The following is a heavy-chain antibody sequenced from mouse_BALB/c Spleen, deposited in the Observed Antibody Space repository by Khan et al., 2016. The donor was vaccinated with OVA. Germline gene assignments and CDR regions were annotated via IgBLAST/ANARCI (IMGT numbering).Heavy chain of an antibody. Sequence: VQLQESGAELVRPGVSVKISCKGSGYTFTDFTLHWVKQSHAMSLEWIGVISTYYGDATYNQRFKDKATMTVDKSSSTAYMELARLTSEDSAIYCETGGGGNRFAYWGQGTLVTVSA. CDR1: GYTFTDFT. CDR2: ISTYYGDA. J-gene: IGHJ3*01. CDR3: TGGGGNRFAY. V-gene: IGHV1S137*01.